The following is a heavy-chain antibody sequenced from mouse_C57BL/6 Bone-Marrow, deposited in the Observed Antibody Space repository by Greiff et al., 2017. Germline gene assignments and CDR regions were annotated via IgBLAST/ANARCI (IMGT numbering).Heavy chain of an antibody. D-gene: IGHD3-1*01. Sequence: QVQLKESGPELVQPGASVKIPCKASGYTFTEYTIHWVKQRSGQGLEWIGWFYPGSGSIKYNEKFKDKATLTADKSSSTVYMELSRLTSGDSAVYFCARHGAKLAWFAYWGQGTLVTVSA. CDR2: FYPGSGSI. J-gene: IGHJ3*01. CDR1: GYTFTEYT. V-gene: IGHV1-62-2*01. CDR3: ARHGAKLAWFAY.